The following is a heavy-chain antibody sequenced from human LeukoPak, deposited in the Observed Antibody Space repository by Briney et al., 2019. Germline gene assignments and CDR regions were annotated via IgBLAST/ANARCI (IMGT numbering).Heavy chain of an antibody. J-gene: IGHJ6*03. CDR2: IYSDNT. CDR1: GFTVSSNS. V-gene: IGHV3-53*01. CDR3: AKDSSSTSVYYMDV. D-gene: IGHD2-2*01. Sequence: GGSLRLSCTVSGFTVSSNSMSWVRQAPGKGLEWVSFIYSDNTHYSDSVKGRFTISRDNAKNSLYLQMNSLRAEDTAVYYCAKDSSSTSVYYMDVWGKGTTVTVSS.